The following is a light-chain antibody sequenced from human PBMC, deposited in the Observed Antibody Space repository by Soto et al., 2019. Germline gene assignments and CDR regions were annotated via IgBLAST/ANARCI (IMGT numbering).Light chain of an antibody. J-gene: IGLJ1*01. CDR1: RSNIGRST. CDR2: SDN. V-gene: IGLV1-44*01. CDR3: AAWDDSLNGCV. Sequence: QSVLTQPPSTSGTPGQRVTISCSGSRSNIGRSTVNWYQQLPGTAPKVLVYSDNQRPSGVPDRFSASKSGASASLAISGLQSEDEAYFYCAAWDDSLNGCVFGTGTKVTVL.